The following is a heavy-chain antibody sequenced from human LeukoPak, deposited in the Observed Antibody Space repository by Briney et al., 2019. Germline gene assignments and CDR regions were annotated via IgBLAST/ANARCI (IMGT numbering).Heavy chain of an antibody. D-gene: IGHD5-24*01. V-gene: IGHV5-10-1*01. Sequence: GESLKISGKGSGYSFTSYWSSWVRQMPGKGLEWMGRIDPSDSYTNYSPSFQGHVTISADKSTSTAYLPWSSLKASDTAMYYCASLYNTPYWGQGTLVTVSS. J-gene: IGHJ4*02. CDR3: ASLYNTPY. CDR2: IDPSDSYT. CDR1: GYSFTSYW.